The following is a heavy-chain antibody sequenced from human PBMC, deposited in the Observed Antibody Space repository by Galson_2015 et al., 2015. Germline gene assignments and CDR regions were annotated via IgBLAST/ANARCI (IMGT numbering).Heavy chain of an antibody. Sequence: SLRLSCAASGFTFSSYGMHWVRQAPGKGLEWVGVIWYDGSNKYYADSVKGRLTISRDNSKNTLHLQMNSLRAEDTAVYYCARGVVGVDYYYYGMDVWGQGTTVTVSS. D-gene: IGHD1-26*01. CDR3: ARGVVGVDYYYYGMDV. CDR2: IWYDGSNK. CDR1: GFTFSSYG. J-gene: IGHJ6*02. V-gene: IGHV3-33*01.